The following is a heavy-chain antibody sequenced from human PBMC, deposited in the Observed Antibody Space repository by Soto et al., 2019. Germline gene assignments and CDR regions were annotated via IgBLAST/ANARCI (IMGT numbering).Heavy chain of an antibody. CDR1: VGSISSYY. CDR3: ARVGAARPDPFDY. CDR2: IYYSGST. J-gene: IGHJ4*02. Sequence: SETLSLTCTVSVGSISSYYWSWIRQPPGKGLEWIGYIYYSGSTNYNPSLKSRVTISVDTSKNQFSLKLSSVTAADTAVYYCARVGAARPDPFDYWGQGTLVTVSS. D-gene: IGHD6-6*01. V-gene: IGHV4-59*01.